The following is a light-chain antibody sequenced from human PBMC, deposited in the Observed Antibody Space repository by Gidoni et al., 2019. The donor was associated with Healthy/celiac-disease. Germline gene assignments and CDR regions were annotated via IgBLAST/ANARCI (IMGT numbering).Light chain of an antibody. Sequence: VLTHSPGTLSLSPGERATLSCRASQSVSSSYLAWYQQKPGQAPRLLIYGASSRATGIPDRFSGSGSGTDFTLTISRLEPEDFAVYYCQQYGSSPGTFGGGTKVEIK. CDR1: QSVSSSY. J-gene: IGKJ4*01. V-gene: IGKV3-20*01. CDR2: GAS. CDR3: QQYGSSPGT.